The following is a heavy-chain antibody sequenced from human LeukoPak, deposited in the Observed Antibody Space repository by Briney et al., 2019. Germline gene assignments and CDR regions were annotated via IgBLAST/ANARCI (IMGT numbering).Heavy chain of an antibody. D-gene: IGHD4-17*01. V-gene: IGHV1-2*02. Sequence: GASVKVSCKASGYTFTGYYMHWVRQAPGQGLEWMGWINPNSGGTNYAQKFQGRVTMTRDTSIGTAYMELSRLRSDDTALYYCARGTTLTTLPYYYYMDVWGEGTTVTVSS. CDR1: GYTFTGYY. CDR3: ARGTTLTTLPYYYYMDV. J-gene: IGHJ6*03. CDR2: INPNSGGT.